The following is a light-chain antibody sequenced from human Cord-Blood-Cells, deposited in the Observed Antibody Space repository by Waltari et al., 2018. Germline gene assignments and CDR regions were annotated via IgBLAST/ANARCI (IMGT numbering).Light chain of an antibody. CDR1: SGHSSYA. CDR3: QTWGTGIRGV. J-gene: IGLJ3*02. Sequence: QLVLTQSPSASASLGASVKLTCTLSSGHSSYAIAWHQQQPEKGPRYLMKLNSDGSHSKGDGFPDRVSGSSSGAERYLTISSLQSEDEADYYCQTWGTGIRGVFGGGTKLTVL. V-gene: IGLV4-69*01. CDR2: LNSDGSH.